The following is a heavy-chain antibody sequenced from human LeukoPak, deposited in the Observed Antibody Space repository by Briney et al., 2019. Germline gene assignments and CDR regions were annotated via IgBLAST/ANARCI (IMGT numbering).Heavy chain of an antibody. J-gene: IGHJ6*02. Sequence: PGGSLRLSCAASGFTFSSYWMHWVRQAPGKGLVWVSRIKSDGSSTSYADSVKGRFTISRDNAKNTLYLQMNSLRAEDTAVYYCARVDCSGGSCYPWAYYYYYYGMDVWGQGTTVTVSS. D-gene: IGHD2-15*01. V-gene: IGHV3-74*01. CDR1: GFTFSSYW. CDR2: IKSDGSST. CDR3: ARVDCSGGSCYPWAYYYYYYGMDV.